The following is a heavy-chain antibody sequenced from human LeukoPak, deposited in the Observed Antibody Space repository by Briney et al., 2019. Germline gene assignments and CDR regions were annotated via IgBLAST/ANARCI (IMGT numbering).Heavy chain of an antibody. V-gene: IGHV3-7*01. Sequence: GGSLRLSCAASGFTFRNHIISWNRQAPGKGLEWVANMRQDGSEKFYVDSVKGRFTISRDDAKNSLYLQMDSLRAEDTALYYCAREGDAFDFWGQGTMVTVSS. CDR2: MRQDGSEK. CDR1: GFTFRNHI. J-gene: IGHJ3*01. CDR3: AREGDAFDF.